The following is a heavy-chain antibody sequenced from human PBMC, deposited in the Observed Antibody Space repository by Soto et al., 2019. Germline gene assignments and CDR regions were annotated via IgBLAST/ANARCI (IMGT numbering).Heavy chain of an antibody. CDR2: IWFDGSNP. V-gene: IGHV3-33*01. J-gene: IGHJ4*02. CDR1: GFPFSAFG. Sequence: QVQLVESGGGVVQPGTSLRLSCAGSGFPFSAFGMHWVRQAPGKGLEWIAVIWFDGSNPSYADSVKGRFTISRDNSKNTLYLQMNSLRGEDTAVYFCARDYLAEQGLVSWGQGTLVTVSS. CDR3: ARDYLAEQGLVS. D-gene: IGHD6-19*01.